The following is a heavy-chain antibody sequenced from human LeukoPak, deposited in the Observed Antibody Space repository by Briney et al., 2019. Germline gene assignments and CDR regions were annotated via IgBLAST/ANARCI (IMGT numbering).Heavy chain of an antibody. J-gene: IGHJ6*02. V-gene: IGHV3-23*01. CDR2: ISGSGGST. CDR3: AKSGGLSGSGRLGMDV. Sequence: GGSLRLSCAASGFTFSSYSMSWVRQAPGKGLEWVSAISGSGGSTYYADSVKGRFTISRDNSINTLYLQMSSLRAEDAAVYYCAKSGGLSGSGRLGMDVWGQGTTVTVSS. CDR1: GFTFSSYS. D-gene: IGHD3-10*01.